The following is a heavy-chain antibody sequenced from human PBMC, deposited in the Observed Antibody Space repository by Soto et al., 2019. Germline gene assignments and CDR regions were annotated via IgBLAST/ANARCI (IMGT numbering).Heavy chain of an antibody. V-gene: IGHV4-59*01. CDR2: IYYSGST. CDR3: ARAPLGSSAS. D-gene: IGHD6-13*01. J-gene: IGHJ5*02. Sequence: SETLSLTCTVSGGSISSYYWSWIRQPPGKGLEWIGYIYYSGSTNYNPSLKGRVTISVDTSKNQFSLKLSSVTAADTAVYYCARAPLGSSASWGQGTLVTVSS. CDR1: GGSISSYY.